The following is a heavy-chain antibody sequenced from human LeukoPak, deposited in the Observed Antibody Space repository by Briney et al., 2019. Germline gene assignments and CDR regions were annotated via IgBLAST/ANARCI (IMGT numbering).Heavy chain of an antibody. CDR2: IASHAGDA. Sequence: GGSLRLSCAISAFMFSKYDMNWVRQTPGKGLEWVAVIASHAGDAHYSDSVKGRFTISRDNSKNTLYLQMNSLRAEDTAVYYCARNYVWGSYPQGGDYWGQGTLVTVSS. J-gene: IGHJ4*02. D-gene: IGHD3-16*02. CDR3: ARNYVWGSYPQGGDY. CDR1: AFMFSKYD. V-gene: IGHV3-30*03.